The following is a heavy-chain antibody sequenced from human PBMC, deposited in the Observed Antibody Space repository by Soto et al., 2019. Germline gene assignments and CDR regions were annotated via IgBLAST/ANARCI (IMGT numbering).Heavy chain of an antibody. J-gene: IGHJ4*02. Sequence: DVQLLESGGGVVQPGGSLRLSCEASGFTLRNYAMTWIRQAPGKGLEWVSLISANDVGTYYAESVKTRFTISTDQSRNTVYLQMDSLRADDTAIYYCAKAKNDYNWDNRPPFDYWCQGTLVTVSS. D-gene: IGHD1-20*01. V-gene: IGHV3-23*01. CDR2: ISANDVGT. CDR1: GFTLRNYA. CDR3: AKAKNDYNWDNRPPFDY.